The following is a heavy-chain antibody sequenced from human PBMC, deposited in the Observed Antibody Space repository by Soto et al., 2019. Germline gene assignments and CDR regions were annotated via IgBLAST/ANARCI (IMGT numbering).Heavy chain of an antibody. J-gene: IGHJ4*02. CDR2: ITSNAYNT. CDR3: ASTPGNSVENRYFDY. D-gene: IGHD1-7*01. Sequence: GGSLRLSCAASGFTFSSYAMSWVRRAPGKGLEWVSTITSNAYNTYDADSVKSRFTISRDYTKNTLYLQMNSLRVEETAPYYCASTPGNSVENRYFDYWGQGTLVAVSS. CDR1: GFTFSSYA. V-gene: IGHV3-23*01.